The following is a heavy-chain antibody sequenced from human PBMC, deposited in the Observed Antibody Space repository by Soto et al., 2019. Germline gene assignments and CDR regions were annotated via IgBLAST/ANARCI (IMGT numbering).Heavy chain of an antibody. Sequence: SETLSLTCVVNGGSHSGYYWNWIRQPPGKGLEWIGEINHSGSTNYNPSLKSRVTISVDTSKNQFSLKLSSVTAADTAVYYCARGVERYFDWLLSRGQYYYYGMDVWGQGTTVTVSS. V-gene: IGHV4-34*01. CDR3: ARGVERYFDWLLSRGQYYYYGMDV. CDR2: INHSGST. J-gene: IGHJ6*02. CDR1: GGSHSGYY. D-gene: IGHD3-9*01.